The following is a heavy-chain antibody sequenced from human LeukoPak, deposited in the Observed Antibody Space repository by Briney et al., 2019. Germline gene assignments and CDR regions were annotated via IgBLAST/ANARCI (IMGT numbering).Heavy chain of an antibody. CDR1: GGTFSSYT. Sequence: SVEVSCKASGGTFSSYTISWVRQAPGQGLEWMGRIIPILGIANYAQKFQDRVTITADKSTSTAYMELSSLRSEDTAVYYCAREYYYDSSGPNWFDPWGQGTLVTASS. CDR2: IIPILGIA. V-gene: IGHV1-69*04. D-gene: IGHD3-22*01. J-gene: IGHJ5*02. CDR3: AREYYYDSSGPNWFDP.